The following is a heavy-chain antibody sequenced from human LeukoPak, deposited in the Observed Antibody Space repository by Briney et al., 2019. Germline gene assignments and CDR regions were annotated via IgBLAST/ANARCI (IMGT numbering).Heavy chain of an antibody. CDR2: INGDGSTT. Sequence: GSLRLSCAASGFTFRRYWMHWVRQAPGKGLVWVSRINGDGSTTSYADSVKGGFTISRDNAKNKLYLQMNSLRAEDTAVYYCATGNYYDGRGYYTFGDWGQGTLVSVSS. CDR3: ATGNYYDGRGYYTFGD. J-gene: IGHJ1*01. V-gene: IGHV3-74*01. CDR1: GFTFRRYW. D-gene: IGHD3-22*01.